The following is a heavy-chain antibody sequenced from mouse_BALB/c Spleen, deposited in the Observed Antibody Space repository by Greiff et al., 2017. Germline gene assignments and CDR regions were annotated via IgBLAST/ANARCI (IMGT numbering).Heavy chain of an antibody. Sequence: EVKLVESGGGLVQPGGSLRLSCATSGFTFTDYYMSWVRQPPGKALEWLGFIRNKANGYTTEYSASVKGRFTISRDNSQSILYLQMNTLRAEDSATYYCARDICPDGKIYYYAMDYWGQGTSVTVSS. V-gene: IGHV7-3*02. CDR3: ARDICPDGKIYYYAMDY. CDR2: IRNKANGYTT. D-gene: IGHD2-1*01. J-gene: IGHJ4*01. CDR1: GFTFTDYY.